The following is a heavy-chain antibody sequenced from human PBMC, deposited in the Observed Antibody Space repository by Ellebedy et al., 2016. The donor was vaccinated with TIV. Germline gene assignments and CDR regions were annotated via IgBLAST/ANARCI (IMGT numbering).Heavy chain of an antibody. CDR2: ISGCVGNT. CDR3: TKEVVEIPYDAFDL. Sequence: GESLKISCAASGFTFSNYVMSWVRQAPGKGLEWVSSISGCVGNTYYADSVKGRFTISRDNSNKTLYLQMNSLRAEDTALYYCTKEVVEIPYDAFDLWGQGTVVTVSS. CDR1: GFTFSNYV. D-gene: IGHD2-21*01. J-gene: IGHJ3*01. V-gene: IGHV3-23*01.